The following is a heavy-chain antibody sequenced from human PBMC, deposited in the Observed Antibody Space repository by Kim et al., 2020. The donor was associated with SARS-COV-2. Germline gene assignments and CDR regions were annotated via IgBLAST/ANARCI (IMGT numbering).Heavy chain of an antibody. Sequence: SVKVSCKASGGTFSSYTISWVRQAPGQGLEWMGRIIPILGIANYAQKFQGRVTITADKSTSTAYMELSSLRSEDTAVYYCAAPRHCSGGSCYSAYGMDVWGQGTTVTVSS. V-gene: IGHV1-69*02. CDR2: IIPILGIA. J-gene: IGHJ6*02. CDR1: GGTFSSYT. CDR3: AAPRHCSGGSCYSAYGMDV. D-gene: IGHD2-15*01.